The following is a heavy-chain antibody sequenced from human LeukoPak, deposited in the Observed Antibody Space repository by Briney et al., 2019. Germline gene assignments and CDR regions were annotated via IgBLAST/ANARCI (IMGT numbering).Heavy chain of an antibody. CDR3: ARGSSSYYGDYVLYYYYMDV. Sequence: SETLSLTCTVSGGSISSGRYYWSWIRQPAGKGLEWIGRINTGGSTNYNPSLKSRVTISVDTSKNQFSLKLSSVTAADTAVYYCARGSSSYYGDYVLYYYYMDVWGKGTTVTVSS. V-gene: IGHV4-61*02. CDR1: GGSISSGRYY. D-gene: IGHD4-17*01. CDR2: INTGGST. J-gene: IGHJ6*03.